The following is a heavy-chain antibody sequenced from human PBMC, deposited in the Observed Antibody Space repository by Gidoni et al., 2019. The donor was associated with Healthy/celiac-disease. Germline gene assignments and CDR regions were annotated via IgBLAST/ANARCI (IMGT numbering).Heavy chain of an antibody. CDR3: ARSGYSYGQTAFDY. Sequence: QITLKESGPTLVKPTQTLTLTCTFSGFSLSTSGVGVGWIRQPPGKAREWLALIYWDDDKRYSPSLKSRLTITKDTSKNQVVLTMTNMDPVDTATYYCARSGYSYGQTAFDYWGQGTLVTVSS. V-gene: IGHV2-5*02. J-gene: IGHJ4*02. CDR1: GFSLSTSGVG. D-gene: IGHD5-18*01. CDR2: IYWDDDK.